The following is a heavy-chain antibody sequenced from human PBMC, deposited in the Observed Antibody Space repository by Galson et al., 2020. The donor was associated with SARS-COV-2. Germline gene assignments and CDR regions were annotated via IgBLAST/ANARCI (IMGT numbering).Heavy chain of an antibody. Sequence: ASVKVSCKVSGYTLTELSMHWVRQAPGKGLAWMGGFDPEDGETIYAQKFQGRVTMTEDTSTDTAYMELSSLRSEDTAVYYCATGSAAAGKVLGWFDPWGQGTLVTVSS. D-gene: IGHD6-13*01. CDR1: GYTLTELS. V-gene: IGHV1-24*01. J-gene: IGHJ5*02. CDR2: FDPEDGET. CDR3: ATGSAAAGKVLGWFDP.